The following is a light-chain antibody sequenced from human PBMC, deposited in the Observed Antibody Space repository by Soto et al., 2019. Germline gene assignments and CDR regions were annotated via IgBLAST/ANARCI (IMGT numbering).Light chain of an antibody. Sequence: EIVMTQSPATLSVSPGESATLSCRASQSVRSNLAWYQQKPGQAPRLLIYGASTRATGIPASFSGSGSGTEFTLTISGLQSEDFAGYYCRQYNMWPPLIFGGGTKVEIK. CDR3: RQYNMWPPLI. V-gene: IGKV3-15*01. J-gene: IGKJ4*01. CDR2: GAS. CDR1: QSVRSN.